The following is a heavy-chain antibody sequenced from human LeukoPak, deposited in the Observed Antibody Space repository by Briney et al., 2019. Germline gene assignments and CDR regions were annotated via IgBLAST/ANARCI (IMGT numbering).Heavy chain of an antibody. D-gene: IGHD6-13*01. Sequence: PSETLSLTCAVYGGSFSGYYWSWIRQPPGKGLEWIGEINHSGGTNYNPSLKSRVTISVDTSKNQFSLKLSSVTAADTAVYYCARTRSSWYSNYYYYMDVWGKGTTVTVSS. CDR2: INHSGGT. J-gene: IGHJ6*03. CDR1: GGSFSGYY. CDR3: ARTRSSWYSNYYYYMDV. V-gene: IGHV4-34*01.